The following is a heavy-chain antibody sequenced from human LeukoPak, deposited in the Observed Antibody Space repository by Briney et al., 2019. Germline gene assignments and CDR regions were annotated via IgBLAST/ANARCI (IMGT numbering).Heavy chain of an antibody. CDR3: IRDLGLSHAYGAFDV. J-gene: IGHJ3*01. Sequence: QTGGSLRLSCAASGFTFSFYDMHWVRQTTGKSQEWVSGIGKGGDTYYAGSVKGRFTISRENAKNSLYLQMNSLSAEDTAVYYCIRDLGLSHAYGAFDVWGQGTLVTVSS. CDR2: IGKGGDT. D-gene: IGHD3-16*01. CDR1: GFTFSFYD. V-gene: IGHV3-13*01.